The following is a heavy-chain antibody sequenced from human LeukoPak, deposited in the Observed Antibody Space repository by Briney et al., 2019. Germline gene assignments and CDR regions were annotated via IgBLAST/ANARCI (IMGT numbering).Heavy chain of an antibody. V-gene: IGHV3-30*03. J-gene: IGHJ4*02. Sequence: GGSLRLSCAASGFTFSTYAMNWVRQAPGKGLEWVAVISYDGSNKYYADSVKGRFTISRDNSKNTLYLQMNSLRAEDTAVYYCAGVAARPSDYWGQGTLVTVSS. CDR3: AGVAARPSDY. CDR2: ISYDGSNK. D-gene: IGHD6-6*01. CDR1: GFTFSTYA.